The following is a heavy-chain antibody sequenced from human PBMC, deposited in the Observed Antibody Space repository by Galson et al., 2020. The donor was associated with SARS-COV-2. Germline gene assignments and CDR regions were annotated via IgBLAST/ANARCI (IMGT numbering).Heavy chain of an antibody. D-gene: IGHD3-16*02. CDR3: ARARKEEGERTYVFVWGNYRYSAGSSFDP. CDR2: IYYSGDT. V-gene: IGHV4-30-4*07. Sequence: SETLSLTCAVSGDSIASGGYSWSWIRQPPGKGLEWIGYIYYSGDTYYNPSLESRLDISVDTSKNQFSLKLSSVTAADTAVYFCARARKEEGERTYVFVWGNYRYSAGSSFDPWGQGTLVTVSS. CDR1: GDSIASGGYS. J-gene: IGHJ5*02.